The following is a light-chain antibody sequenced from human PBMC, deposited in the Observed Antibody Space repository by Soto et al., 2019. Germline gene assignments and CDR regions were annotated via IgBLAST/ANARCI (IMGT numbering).Light chain of an antibody. CDR1: SSDVGGYNY. CDR2: EVT. V-gene: IGLV2-14*01. J-gene: IGLJ1*01. Sequence: QSVLTQPASVSGSPGQSITISCTGTSSDVGGYNYVSWYQHHPGKAPKLMIYEVTNRPLGVSNRFSGSKSGNAASLTISWLQAEDEADYYCSSYTSSSTPWVFGTGTKVTV. CDR3: SSYTSSSTPWV.